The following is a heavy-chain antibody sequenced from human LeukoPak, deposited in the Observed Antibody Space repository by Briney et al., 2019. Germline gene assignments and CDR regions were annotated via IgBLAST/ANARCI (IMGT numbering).Heavy chain of an antibody. J-gene: IGHJ4*02. CDR2: IFHTGHT. CDR3: ARGFYGAGSQFAY. V-gene: IGHV4-30-2*01. D-gene: IGHD3-10*01. CDR1: GGSISSGDFP. Sequence: SETLSLTCAVSGGSISSGDFPWSWIRQPPGKGLEWIGYIFHTGHTSYNPSLKSRVTISVDMSKNQLPLRLTSVTAADTAVYYCARGFYGAGSQFAYWGQGTLVTVSS.